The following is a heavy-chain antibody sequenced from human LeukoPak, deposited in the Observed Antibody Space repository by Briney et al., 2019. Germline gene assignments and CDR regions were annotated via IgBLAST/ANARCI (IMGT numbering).Heavy chain of an antibody. V-gene: IGHV1-2*02. J-gene: IGHJ5*02. Sequence: ASVKVSCKASGFPFNDYYLHWVRQAPGQGLEWMGWIDPYSGGTNYAQKFQGRATMTRDTSISTAYMELSSLRSDDTGEYYCARGNYYGSGPLFGAWGQGTLVTVSS. CDR3: ARGNYYGSGPLFGA. CDR2: IDPYSGGT. CDR1: GFPFNDYY. D-gene: IGHD3-10*01.